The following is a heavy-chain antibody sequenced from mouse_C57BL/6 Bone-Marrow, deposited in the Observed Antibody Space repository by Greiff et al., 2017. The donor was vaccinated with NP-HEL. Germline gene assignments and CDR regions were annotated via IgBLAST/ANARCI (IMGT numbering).Heavy chain of an antibody. V-gene: IGHV5-4*01. Sequence: EVKLMESGGGLVKPGGSLKLSCAASGFTFSSYAMSWVRQTPEKRLEWVATISDGGSYTYYPDNVKGRFTISRDNAKNNLYLQMSHLKSEDTAMYYCARETGLGRTWFAYWGQGTLVTVAA. CDR3: ARETGLGRTWFAY. CDR1: GFTFSSYA. D-gene: IGHD4-1*01. J-gene: IGHJ3*01. CDR2: ISDGGSYT.